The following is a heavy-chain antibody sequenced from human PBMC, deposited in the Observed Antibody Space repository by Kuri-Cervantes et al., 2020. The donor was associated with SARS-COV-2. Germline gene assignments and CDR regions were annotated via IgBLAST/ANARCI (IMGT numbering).Heavy chain of an antibody. V-gene: IGHV3-30-3*01. D-gene: IGHD3-10*01. Sequence: SCKASGGTFSSYAMHWVRQAPGKGLEWVAVISYDGSNKYYADSVKGRFTISRDNSKNTLYLQMNSLRAEDTAVYYCAGELLLYFDYWGQGTLVTVSS. CDR3: AGELLLYFDY. CDR1: GGTFSSYA. J-gene: IGHJ4*02. CDR2: ISYDGSNK.